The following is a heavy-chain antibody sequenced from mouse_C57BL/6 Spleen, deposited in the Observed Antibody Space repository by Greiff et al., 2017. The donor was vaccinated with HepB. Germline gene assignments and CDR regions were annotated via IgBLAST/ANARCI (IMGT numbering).Heavy chain of an antibody. CDR1: GYTFTDYY. CDR3: ARSTTVVATNFDY. Sequence: VQVVESGAELVKPGASVKISCKASGYTFTDYYINWVKQRPGQGLEWIGKIGPGSGSTYYNEKFKGKATLTADKSSSTAYMQLSSLTSEDSAVYICARSTTVVATNFDYWGQGTTLTVSS. V-gene: IGHV1-77*01. J-gene: IGHJ2*01. D-gene: IGHD1-1*01. CDR2: IGPGSGST.